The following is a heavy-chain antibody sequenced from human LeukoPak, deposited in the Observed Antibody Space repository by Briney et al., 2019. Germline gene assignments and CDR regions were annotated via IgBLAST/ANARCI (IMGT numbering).Heavy chain of an antibody. CDR3: ASHYGSGHGYYYYGMDV. CDR2: IKQDGTEK. J-gene: IGHJ6*04. CDR1: GFTFSSYW. Sequence: GGSLRLSCAASGFTFSSYWMTWVRQAPGTGLEWVASIKQDGTEKNYVDSVRGRFTISRDDAKNSLFLQMGGLRAEDTAVYYCASHYGSGHGYYYYGMDVWGKGTTVIVSP. V-gene: IGHV3-7*03. D-gene: IGHD3-10*01.